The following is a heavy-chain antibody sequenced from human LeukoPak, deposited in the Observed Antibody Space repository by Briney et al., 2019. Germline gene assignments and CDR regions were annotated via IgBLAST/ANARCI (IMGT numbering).Heavy chain of an antibody. CDR2: ISSSSSTI. CDR3: ARDLYYDFWSGYPYLPHVHYYYGMDV. D-gene: IGHD3-3*01. J-gene: IGHJ6*02. Sequence: QTGGSLRLSCAASGFTSSSYALNWVRQAPGKGLEWVSYISSSSSTIYYADSVKGRFTISRDNAKSSLYLQMNSLRAEDTAVYYCARDLYYDFWSGYPYLPHVHYYYGMDVWGQGTTVTVSS. V-gene: IGHV3-48*01. CDR1: GFTSSSYA.